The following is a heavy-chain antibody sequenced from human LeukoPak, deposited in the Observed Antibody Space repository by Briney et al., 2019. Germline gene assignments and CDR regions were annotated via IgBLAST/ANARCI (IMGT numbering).Heavy chain of an antibody. CDR2: INSDGSST. V-gene: IGHV3-74*01. D-gene: IGHD3-22*01. J-gene: IGHJ4*02. CDR3: ARARAPDYDESGYFYGNQRLRGAPYYFDF. CDR1: GFTFGTYW. Sequence: GGSLRLSCAASGFTFGTYWMHWVRQAPGRGLVWVSRINSDGSSTSYADSVRGRFTISRDNAKNTLYLQMNSLRAEDTAVYYCARARAPDYDESGYFYGNQRLRGAPYYFDFWGQGALVTVSS.